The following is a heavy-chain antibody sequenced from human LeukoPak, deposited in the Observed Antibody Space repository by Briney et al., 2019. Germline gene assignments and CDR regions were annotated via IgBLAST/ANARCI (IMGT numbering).Heavy chain of an antibody. Sequence: GRSLRLSCAASGFTFSSYGMHWVRQAPGKGLEWVAVIWYDGSNKYYADSVKGRFTISRDNSKNTLYLQMNSLRAEDTAVYYCARDRANVDIVGIGDYWGQGTLVTVSS. J-gene: IGHJ4*02. CDR1: GFTFSSYG. V-gene: IGHV3-33*01. CDR3: ARDRANVDIVGIGDY. D-gene: IGHD5-12*01. CDR2: IWYDGSNK.